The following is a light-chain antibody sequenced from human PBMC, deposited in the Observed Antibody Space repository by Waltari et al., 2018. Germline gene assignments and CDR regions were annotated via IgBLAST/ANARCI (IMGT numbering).Light chain of an antibody. Sequence: SALTQPRSVSGSPGPSVTLSRTGTTSDVGAYNDATWYQHHPGKAPKLIIFDVTQRPSGVPDRFSGSKSANTASLTISGLQAEDEADYYCCSFAGTYTWVFGGGTKVTVL. V-gene: IGLV2-11*01. CDR2: DVT. CDR1: TSDVGAYND. J-gene: IGLJ3*02. CDR3: CSFAGTYTWV.